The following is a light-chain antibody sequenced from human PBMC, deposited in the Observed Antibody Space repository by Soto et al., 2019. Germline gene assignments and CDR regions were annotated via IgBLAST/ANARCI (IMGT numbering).Light chain of an antibody. J-gene: IGLJ2*01. V-gene: IGLV2-8*01. Sequence: QSALTQPPSASGSPGQSVTISCTGTSSDVGGYNYVSWYQQHPGKAPKLMISEVSKRPSGVPDRFSGSKSGYTASLTVSGLQAEDEADYYCSSFAGNNNLAFGGGTKLTVL. CDR3: SSFAGNNNLA. CDR1: SSDVGGYNY. CDR2: EVS.